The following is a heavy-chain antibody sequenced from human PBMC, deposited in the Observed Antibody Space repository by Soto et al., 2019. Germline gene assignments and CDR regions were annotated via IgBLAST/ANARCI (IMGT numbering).Heavy chain of an antibody. CDR3: AKERRTSVGFGDYLDY. CDR2: ISGSGGSP. CDR1: GFTFSSYA. D-gene: IGHD3-10*01. V-gene: IGHV3-23*01. J-gene: IGHJ4*02. Sequence: EVQLLESGGGLVQPGGSLRLSCAASGFTFSSYAMSWVRPAPGKGLEWVSAISGSGGSPYYADSVKGRFTISRDNSKTTLYLQMNSLRAEDTAVYYCAKERRTSVGFGDYLDYWGQGTLVTVSS.